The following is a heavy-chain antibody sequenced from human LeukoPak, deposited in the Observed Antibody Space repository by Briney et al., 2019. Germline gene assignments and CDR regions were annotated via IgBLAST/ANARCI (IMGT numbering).Heavy chain of an antibody. CDR2: IYYSGNT. CDR3: ARQDIVVVPAAPGGNWFDP. CDR1: GGSISSSSYY. V-gene: IGHV4-39*01. Sequence: SETLSLTCTVSGGSISSSSYYWGWIRQPPGKGLEWISSIYYSGNTYYNPSLKSRVTISVDTSKNQFSLKLSSVTAADTAVYYCARQDIVVVPAAPGGNWFDPWGQGTLVTVSS. J-gene: IGHJ5*02. D-gene: IGHD2-2*01.